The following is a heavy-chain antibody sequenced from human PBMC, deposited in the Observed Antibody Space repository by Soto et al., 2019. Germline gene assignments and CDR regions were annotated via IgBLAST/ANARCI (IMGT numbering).Heavy chain of an antibody. D-gene: IGHD3-10*01. V-gene: IGHV1-46*03. CDR2: INPSGGST. J-gene: IGHJ4*02. CDR1: GYTFTSYY. CDR3: AISQLLWFGELGDIFY. Sequence: ASVKVSCKASGYTFTSYYMHWVRQAPGQGLEWMGIINPSGGSTSYAQKFQGRVTMTRDSSTSTVYMELSSLRSEDTAVYYCAISQLLWFGELGDIFYWGQGTLVTVSS.